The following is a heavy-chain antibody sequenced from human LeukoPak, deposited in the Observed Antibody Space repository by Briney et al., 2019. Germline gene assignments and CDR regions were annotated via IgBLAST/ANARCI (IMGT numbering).Heavy chain of an antibody. D-gene: IGHD6-13*01. CDR1: GDSVSSGNYY. J-gene: IGHJ4*02. Sequence: SETLSLTCTVSGDSVSSGNYYWSWIRQPPGKGLEWIGFMSNSGHTDSTPSLKSRVTISLDTSKNQISLKLNSVTAADTAVYYCARVSAAGTGPDSWGQGTLVTVSS. CDR2: MSNSGHT. CDR3: ARVSAAGTGPDS. V-gene: IGHV4-61*01.